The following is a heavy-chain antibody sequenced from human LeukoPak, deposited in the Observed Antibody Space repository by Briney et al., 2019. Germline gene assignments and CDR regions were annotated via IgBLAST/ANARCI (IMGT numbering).Heavy chain of an antibody. CDR1: GFTFSSYG. CDR2: IWYDGSNK. J-gene: IGHJ4*02. Sequence: GGSLRLSCAASGFTFSSYGMHWVRQAPGKGLEWVAVIWYDGSNKYYADSVKGRFTISRDNSKNTLYLQMNSLRAEDTAVYYCAGSRTFLTYFDYWGQGTLVTVSS. CDR3: AGSRTFLTYFDY. V-gene: IGHV3-33*01.